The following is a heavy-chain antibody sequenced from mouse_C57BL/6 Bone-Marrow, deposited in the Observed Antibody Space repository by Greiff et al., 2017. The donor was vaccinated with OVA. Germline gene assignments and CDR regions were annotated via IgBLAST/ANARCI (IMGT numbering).Heavy chain of an antibody. CDR2: IDPSDSET. V-gene: IGHV1-52*01. Sequence: QVQLQQPGAELVRPGSSVKLSCKASGYTFTSYWMHWVKQRPIQGLEWLGNIDPSDSETNYNQKFKDKATLNVDKSSSTAYMPLSSLTSEDSAVYYCARSAYDSNYASHRGQGTTLTVSS. CDR1: GYTFTSYW. CDR3: ARSAYDSNYASH. J-gene: IGHJ2*01. D-gene: IGHD2-5*01.